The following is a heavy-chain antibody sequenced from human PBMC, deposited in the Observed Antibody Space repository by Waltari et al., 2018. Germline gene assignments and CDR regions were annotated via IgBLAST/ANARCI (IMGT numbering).Heavy chain of an antibody. D-gene: IGHD2-15*01. CDR1: GYTFTSYD. J-gene: IGHJ3*02. V-gene: IGHV1-8*01. CDR2: MNPNSGNT. CDR3: ARVCSGGSCYGDAFDI. Sequence: QVQLVQSGAEVKKPGASVKVSCKASGYTFTSYDINWVRQATGQGLEWMGWMNPNSGNTGYAQKCQGRVTMTRNTSISTAYMELSSLRSEDTAVYYCARVCSGGSCYGDAFDIWGQGTMVTVSS.